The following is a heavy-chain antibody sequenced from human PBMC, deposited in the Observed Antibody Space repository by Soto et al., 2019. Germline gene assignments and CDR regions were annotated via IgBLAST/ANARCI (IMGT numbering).Heavy chain of an antibody. D-gene: IGHD2-15*01. CDR1: GFTFSSYW. J-gene: IGHJ4*02. CDR2: IKQDGSEK. V-gene: IGHV3-7*01. Sequence: GGSLRLSCAASGFTFSSYWMSWVRQAPGKGLEWVANIKQDGSEKYYVDSVKGRFTISRDNAKNSLYLQMNSLRAEDTAVYYCARVICSGGSCYLDYWGQGTLVTVSS. CDR3: ARVICSGGSCYLDY.